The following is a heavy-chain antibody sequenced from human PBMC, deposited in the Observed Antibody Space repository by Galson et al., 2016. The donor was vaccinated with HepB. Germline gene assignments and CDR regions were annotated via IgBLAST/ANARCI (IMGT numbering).Heavy chain of an antibody. Sequence: SLRLSCAASGFTFSSYNMNWVRQAPGKGLEWVASISSIGHYIHYSDSLEGRFTISRDNAKNSLFLEMNSLRPEDTAVCFCSREKGGATMASHWFDPWGLGTLVTVSS. J-gene: IGHJ5*02. D-gene: IGHD4/OR15-4a*01. CDR1: GFTFSSYN. CDR2: ISSIGHYI. CDR3: SREKGGATMASHWFDP. V-gene: IGHV3-21*01.